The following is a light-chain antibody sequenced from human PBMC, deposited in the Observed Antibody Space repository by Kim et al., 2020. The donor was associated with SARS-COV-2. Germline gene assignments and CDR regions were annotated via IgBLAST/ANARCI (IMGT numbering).Light chain of an antibody. CDR2: WAS. CDR3: QQYYSPPLT. CDR1: QPIFASSSNKNY. Sequence: DIVMTQSPDSLAVSLGERATINCKSSQPIFASSSNKNYLAWYQRKPGQPPMLLIYWASTRESGVSDRFSGSGSGTNFTLTISSLQAEDLATYYCQQYYSPPLTFGGGTQVDIK. J-gene: IGKJ4*01. V-gene: IGKV4-1*01.